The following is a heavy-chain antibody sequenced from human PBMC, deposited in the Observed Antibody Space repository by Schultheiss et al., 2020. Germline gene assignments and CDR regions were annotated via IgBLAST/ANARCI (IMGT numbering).Heavy chain of an antibody. Sequence: GGSLRLSCAASGFTFSDYYMSWIRQAPGKGLEWVSYISSSSSTIYYADSVNGRFTISRDNAKNSLYLQMNSLRAEDTAVYYCARANHPGLYYYYGMDVWGQGTTVTVSS. D-gene: IGHD1-14*01. V-gene: IGHV3-11*04. CDR2: ISSSSSTI. J-gene: IGHJ6*02. CDR1: GFTFSDYY. CDR3: ARANHPGLYYYYGMDV.